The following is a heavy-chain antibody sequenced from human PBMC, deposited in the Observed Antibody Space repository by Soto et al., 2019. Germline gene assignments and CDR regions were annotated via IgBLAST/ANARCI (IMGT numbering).Heavy chain of an antibody. V-gene: IGHV3-9*01. D-gene: IGHD2-2*01. CDR2: ISWNSGSI. J-gene: IGHJ4*02. CDR1: GFTFDDYA. CDR3: AKDSRVREYQLLFEFDY. Sequence: EVQLVESGGGLVQPGRSLRLSCAASGFTFDDYAMHWVRQAPGKGLEWVSGISWNSGSIGYADSVKGRFTISRDNAKNSLYLQMNSLRAEDTALYYCAKDSRVREYQLLFEFDYWGQGTLVTVSS.